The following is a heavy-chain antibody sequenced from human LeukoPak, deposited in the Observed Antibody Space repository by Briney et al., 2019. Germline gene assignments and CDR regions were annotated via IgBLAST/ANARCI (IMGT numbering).Heavy chain of an antibody. CDR1: EFTFSSYG. Sequence: GGSLRLSCAASEFTFSSYGMNWVRQAPGKGLEWVSSISSSSDTIYYADSVKGRFTISRDNAKNSLYLQLNSLRAEDTAVYYCARGQLLAYWGQGTLVTVSS. CDR3: ARGQLLAY. J-gene: IGHJ4*02. CDR2: ISSSSDTI. V-gene: IGHV3-48*03. D-gene: IGHD6-19*01.